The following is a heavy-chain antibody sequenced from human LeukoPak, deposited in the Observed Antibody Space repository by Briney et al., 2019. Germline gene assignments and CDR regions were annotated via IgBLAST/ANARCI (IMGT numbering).Heavy chain of an antibody. CDR1: GGTFSSYA. CDR2: IIPIFVTA. CDR3: ATGWSANYFDY. V-gene: IGHV1-69*05. Sequence: ASVKVSCKASGGTFSSYAISWVRQAPGQGLEWMERIIPIFVTANYAQKFQGRVTITTDESTSTAYMELSSLRSEDTAVYYCATGWSANYFDYWGQGTLVSVSS. D-gene: IGHD6-19*01. J-gene: IGHJ4*02.